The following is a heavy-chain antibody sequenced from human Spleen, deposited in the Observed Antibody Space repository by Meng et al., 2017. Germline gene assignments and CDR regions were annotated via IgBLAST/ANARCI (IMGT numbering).Heavy chain of an antibody. D-gene: IGHD1-1*01. CDR2: INHSGST. CDR1: GGSFSGYY. V-gene: IGHV4-34*01. CDR3: ARDATTSRAYYYYGMDV. Sequence: SETLSLTCAVYGGSFSGYYWSWIRQPPGKGLEWIGEINHSGSTNYNPSLKSRVTISVDTSKNQFSLNLSSVTAADTAVYYCARDATTSRAYYYYGMDVWGQGTTVTVSS. J-gene: IGHJ6*02.